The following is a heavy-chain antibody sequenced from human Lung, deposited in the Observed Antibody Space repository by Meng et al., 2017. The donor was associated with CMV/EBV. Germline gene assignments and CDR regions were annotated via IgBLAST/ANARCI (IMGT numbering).Heavy chain of an antibody. J-gene: IGHJ4*02. Sequence: AXVXVSXXASGYTFASYYVHWVRQAPGQGLEWLGLINPSDDYTEYAQKFQGRVTMTRDTSTNTVYMDLSSLRSEDTAVYYCARDPIVGADFDFDYWGQGTXVTVSS. CDR3: ARDPIVGADFDFDY. CDR1: GYTFASYY. D-gene: IGHD1-26*01. V-gene: IGHV1-46*01. CDR2: INPSDDYT.